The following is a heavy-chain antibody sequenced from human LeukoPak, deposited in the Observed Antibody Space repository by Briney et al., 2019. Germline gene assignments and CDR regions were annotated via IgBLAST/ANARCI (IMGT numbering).Heavy chain of an antibody. CDR2: MNPNSGNT. V-gene: IGHV1-8*02. D-gene: IGHD3-22*01. CDR3: ARGYYYDSSGYYALEYFQH. J-gene: IGHJ1*01. CDR1: GYTFTSYG. Sequence: ASVKVSCKASGYTFTSYGISWVRQAPGQGLEWMGWMNPNSGNTGYAQKFQGRVTMTRNTPISTAYMELSSLRSEDTAVYYCARGYYYDSSGYYALEYFQHWGQGTLVTVSS.